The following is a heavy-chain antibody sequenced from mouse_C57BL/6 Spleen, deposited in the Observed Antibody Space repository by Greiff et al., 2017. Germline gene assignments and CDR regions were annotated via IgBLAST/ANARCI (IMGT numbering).Heavy chain of an antibody. V-gene: IGHV1-50*01. CDR1: GYTFTSYW. CDR2: IDPSDSYT. J-gene: IGHJ2*01. Sequence: VQLQQPGAELVKPGASVKLSCKASGYTFTSYWMQWVKQRPGQGLEWVGEIDPSDSYTNYNQKFKGKATLTVDTSSSTAYMPLSSLTSEDSAVYYCATKGELDYWGQGTTLTVSS. CDR3: ATKGELDY. D-gene: IGHD1-3*01.